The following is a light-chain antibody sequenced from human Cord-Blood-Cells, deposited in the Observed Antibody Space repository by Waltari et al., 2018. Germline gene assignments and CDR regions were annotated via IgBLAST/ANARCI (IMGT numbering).Light chain of an antibody. CDR1: SSDVGGYNY. V-gene: IGLV2-14*01. Sequence: QTALTQPASVSGSPGQSITISCTGTSSDVGGYNYVPWYQQHPGKAPKLMIYEVSNRPSGVSNRFSGSKSGNTASLTISGLQAEDEADYYCSSHTSSSTVVFGGGTKLTVL. CDR2: EVS. CDR3: SSHTSSSTVV. J-gene: IGLJ2*01.